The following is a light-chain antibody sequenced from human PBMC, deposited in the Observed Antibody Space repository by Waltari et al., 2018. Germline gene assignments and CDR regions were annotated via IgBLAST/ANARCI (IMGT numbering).Light chain of an antibody. Sequence: EIVMTQSPATLSVSPGERATLACTASQSISDSLGWDRQRPGQAPRLLIYGASTRATGIPARFSGSGSGTEFTLTISSLQSEDFAVYYCHQYKIWPEAFGQGTKVEIK. V-gene: IGKV3D-15*01. J-gene: IGKJ1*01. CDR1: QSISDS. CDR2: GAS. CDR3: HQYKIWPEA.